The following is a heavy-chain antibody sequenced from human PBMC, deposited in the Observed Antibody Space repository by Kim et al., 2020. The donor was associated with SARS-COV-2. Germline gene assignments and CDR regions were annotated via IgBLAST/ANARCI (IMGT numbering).Heavy chain of an antibody. CDR1: GGSISSGDYY. CDR3: ARGSSDEDTRSGSHDP. J-gene: IGHJ5*02. Sequence: SETLSLTCTVSGGSISSGDYYWSWIRQPPGKGLEWIGYIYYSGSTYYNPSLKSRVTISVDTSKNQFSLKLSSVTAADTAVYYCARGSSDEDTRSGSHDPWGQGTLVTVSS. CDR2: IYYSGST. D-gene: IGHD2-15*01. V-gene: IGHV4-30-4*01.